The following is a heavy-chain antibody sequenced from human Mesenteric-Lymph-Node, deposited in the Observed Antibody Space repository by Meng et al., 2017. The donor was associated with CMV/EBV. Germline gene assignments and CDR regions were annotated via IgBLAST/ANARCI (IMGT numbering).Heavy chain of an antibody. Sequence: ASGYTFTSYAISLVRQAPGQWLEWMGWISAYNGNTNYAQKLQGRVTMTTDTSTSTAYMELRSLRSDDTAVYYCARDIVATKRVWFDPWGQGTLVTVSS. CDR3: ARDIVATKRVWFDP. CDR2: ISAYNGNT. V-gene: IGHV1-18*01. CDR1: GYTFTSYA. D-gene: IGHD5-12*01. J-gene: IGHJ5*02.